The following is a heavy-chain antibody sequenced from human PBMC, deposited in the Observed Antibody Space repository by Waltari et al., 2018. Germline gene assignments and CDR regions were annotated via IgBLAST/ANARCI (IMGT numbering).Heavy chain of an antibody. CDR2: IIPIFGTA. Sequence: QLQLQESGPGLVKPSETLSLTCTVSGGSISSSSYYWGWIRQPPGKGLEWMGGIIPIFGTANYAQKFQGRVTITADKSTSTAYMELSSLRSEDTAVYYCAREGGLDYYYYMDVWGKGTTVTVSS. D-gene: IGHD3-16*01. CDR3: AREGGLDYYYYMDV. J-gene: IGHJ6*03. V-gene: IGHV1-69*06. CDR1: GGSISSSS.